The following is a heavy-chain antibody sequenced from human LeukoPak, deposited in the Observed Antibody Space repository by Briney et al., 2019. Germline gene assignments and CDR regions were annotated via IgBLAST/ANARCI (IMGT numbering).Heavy chain of an antibody. CDR3: AREVFGGKKSFDP. CDR2: IYYSGST. CDR1: GGSISNHY. J-gene: IGHJ5*02. V-gene: IGHV4-59*11. D-gene: IGHD2-15*01. Sequence: PSETLSLTCTASGGSISNHYWSWIRQPPGKGLEWIGYIYYSGSTNYNPSLKSRVTISVDTSKNQFSLKLSSVTAADTAVYYCAREVFGGKKSFDPWGQGTLVTVSS.